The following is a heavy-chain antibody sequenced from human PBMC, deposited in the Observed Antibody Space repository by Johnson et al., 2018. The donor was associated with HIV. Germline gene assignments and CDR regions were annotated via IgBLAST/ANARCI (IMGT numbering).Heavy chain of an antibody. CDR1: RFTFSFYA. CDR3: AKLITAVAGPRGAFDI. CDR2: IWCGGMTK. V-gene: IGHV3-30*18. Sequence: QVQLVESGGGVAQPGRSLRLSCAASRFTFSFYAMHWVRQAPGKGLEWVAVIWCGGMTKYCEDYVKGRITSSRDSSKNTLYLQMNSLRAEDTAVYYCAKLITAVAGPRGAFDIWGQGTMVTVSS. D-gene: IGHD6-19*01. J-gene: IGHJ3*02.